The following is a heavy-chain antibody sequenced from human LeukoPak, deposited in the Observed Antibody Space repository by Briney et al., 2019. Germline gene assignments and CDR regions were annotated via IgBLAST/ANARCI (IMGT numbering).Heavy chain of an antibody. J-gene: IGHJ5*02. D-gene: IGHD3-10*01. V-gene: IGHV4-31*03. CDR2: IYYSGST. Sequence: PSETLSLTCPVSGGSISSGGYYWSWIRQHPGKGLEWIGYIYYSGSTYYNPSLKSRVTISVDTSKNQFSLKLSSVTAADTAVYYCARGVSGSKPVGFDPWGQGTLVTVSS. CDR3: ARGVSGSKPVGFDP. CDR1: GGSISSGGYY.